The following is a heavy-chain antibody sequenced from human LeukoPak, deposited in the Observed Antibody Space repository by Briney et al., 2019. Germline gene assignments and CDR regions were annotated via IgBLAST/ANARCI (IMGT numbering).Heavy chain of an antibody. CDR2: ISSSSSYI. J-gene: IGHJ5*02. D-gene: IGHD3-3*01. CDR1: GFTFSSYS. Sequence: GGSLRLSCAASGFTFSSYSMNWVRQAPGKGLEWVSSISSSSSYIYYADSVKGRFTISRDNSKNTLYLQMNSLRAEDTAVYYCARGQSTIFGVVNYNWFDPWGQGTLVTVSS. CDR3: ARGQSTIFGVVNYNWFDP. V-gene: IGHV3-21*01.